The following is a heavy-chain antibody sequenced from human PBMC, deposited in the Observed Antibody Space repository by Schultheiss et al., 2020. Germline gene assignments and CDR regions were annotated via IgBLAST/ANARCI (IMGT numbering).Heavy chain of an antibody. V-gene: IGHV4-34*01. J-gene: IGHJ4*02. CDR2: INHSGST. CDR1: GGSFSGYY. D-gene: IGHD3-10*01. CDR3: ARGPGYYGSGSYLGY. Sequence: SETLSLTCAVYGGSFSGYYWSWIRQPPGKGLEWIGEINHSGSTNYNPSLKSRVTISVDTSKNQFSLKLSSVTAADTAVYYCARGPGYYGSGSYLGYWGQGTLVTVS.